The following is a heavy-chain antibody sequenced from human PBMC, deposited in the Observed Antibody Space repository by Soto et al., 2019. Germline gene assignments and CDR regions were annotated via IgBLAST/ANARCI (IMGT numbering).Heavy chain of an antibody. Sequence: PGGSLRLSCVVSGFNFEDRAMHWVRQVPGKGLEWVSSISSGSSYIYYADSVKGRFTISRDNAKNSLYLQMNSLRAEDTAVYYCARSSGGSGKLWNYYGMDVWGQGTTVTVSS. V-gene: IGHV3-21*06. J-gene: IGHJ6*02. D-gene: IGHD3-10*01. CDR1: GFNFEDRA. CDR2: ISSGSSYI. CDR3: ARSSGGSGKLWNYYGMDV.